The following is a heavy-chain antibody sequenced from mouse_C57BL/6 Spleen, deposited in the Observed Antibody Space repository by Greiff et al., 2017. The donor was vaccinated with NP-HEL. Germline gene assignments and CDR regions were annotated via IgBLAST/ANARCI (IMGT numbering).Heavy chain of an antibody. CDR1: GFTFSDYG. Sequence: EVMLVESGGGLVKPGGSLKLSCAASGFTFSDYGMHWVRQAPEKGLEWVAYISSGSSTIYYADTVKGRFTISRDNAKNTLFLQMTSLRSEDTAMYYCARGLVSWFAYWGQGTLVTVSA. J-gene: IGHJ3*01. CDR2: ISSGSSTI. V-gene: IGHV5-17*01. CDR3: ARGLVSWFAY.